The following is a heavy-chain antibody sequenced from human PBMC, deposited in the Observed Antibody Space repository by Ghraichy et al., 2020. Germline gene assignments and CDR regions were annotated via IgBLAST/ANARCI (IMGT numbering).Heavy chain of an antibody. D-gene: IGHD1-26*01. Sequence: SETLSLTCTVSGGSISSYYWRWIRQPPGEGLEWIRYIYYSGSTNYNPSLKRRVTISVDTSKNQFSLKLSSVTAADTAVYYCARSRRSGSLDYWGQGTLVTVSS. CDR2: IYYSGST. V-gene: IGHV4-59*01. J-gene: IGHJ4*02. CDR1: GGSISSYY. CDR3: ARSRRSGSLDY.